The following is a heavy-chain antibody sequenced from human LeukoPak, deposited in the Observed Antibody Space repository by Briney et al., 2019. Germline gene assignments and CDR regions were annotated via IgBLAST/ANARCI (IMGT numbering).Heavy chain of an antibody. Sequence: GGSLRLSCAASGFNFSSYSLNWVRQAPGKGLEWVSYISGSTRRIYYADSVKGRFTISRDSAKNSLYLQMDSLRDEDTAMYYCAREFPPHCSSTSCYPDHWGQGTLVTVAS. V-gene: IGHV3-48*02. CDR2: ISGSTRRI. CDR3: AREFPPHCSSTSCYPDH. D-gene: IGHD2-2*01. J-gene: IGHJ5*02. CDR1: GFNFSSYS.